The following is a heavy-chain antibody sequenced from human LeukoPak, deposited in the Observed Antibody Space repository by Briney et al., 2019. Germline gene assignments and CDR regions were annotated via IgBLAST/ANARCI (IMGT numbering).Heavy chain of an antibody. CDR3: ARGSRIIPGGIEDSSGYYEDY. D-gene: IGHD3-22*01. Sequence: ASVKVSCKASGYTFTSYDINWVRQATGQGLEWMGWMNPNSGNTGYAQKFQGRVTITRNTSKSTAYMELSSLRSEDTAVYYCARGSRIIPGGIEDSSGYYEDYWGQGTLVTVSS. CDR2: MNPNSGNT. J-gene: IGHJ4*02. V-gene: IGHV1-8*03. CDR1: GYTFTSYD.